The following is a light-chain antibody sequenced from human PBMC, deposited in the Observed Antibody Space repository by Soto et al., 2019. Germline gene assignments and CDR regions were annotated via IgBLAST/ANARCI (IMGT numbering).Light chain of an antibody. V-gene: IGLV1-40*01. CDR1: DSNIGASYD. CDR3: QSYGSGLSVV. Sequence: QSVLTQPPSISGAPGQRVTITCTGSDSNIGASYDVNWYQHLPGAAPNLLIYETDNQPSGVPDRFSASRSGASASLAIDKLQTGDEGDYYCQSYGSGLSVVFGGGTKLTVL. J-gene: IGLJ2*01. CDR2: ETD.